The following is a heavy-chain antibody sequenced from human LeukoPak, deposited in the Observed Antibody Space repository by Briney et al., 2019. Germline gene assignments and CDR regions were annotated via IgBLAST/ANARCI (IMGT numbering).Heavy chain of an antibody. Sequence: ASVKVSYKATGDTFIDFSISWVRQAPGQGLEWMGGIIPIFGTTNYAQKFQGRVTITADDSTRTVYMEVSSLRSDDTAVYYCARAPSVTAPRDSDIVIIPAALDYWGQGILVTVSS. V-gene: IGHV1-69*13. CDR1: GDTFIDFS. CDR3: ARAPSVTAPRDSDIVIIPAALDY. CDR2: IIPIFGTT. D-gene: IGHD2-2*01. J-gene: IGHJ4*02.